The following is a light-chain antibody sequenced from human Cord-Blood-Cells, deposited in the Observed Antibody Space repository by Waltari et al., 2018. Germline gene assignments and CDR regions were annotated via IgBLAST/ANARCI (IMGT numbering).Light chain of an antibody. CDR2: EGS. Sequence: QSALTQPASVSGSPGQSITISCTGTSSDVGSYNLVSKYQQNPGKAPKLIIYEGSKRPSGVSNRFSGSKSCNPASLTIPGLQAEDEAYYYCCSYAGSSTDVFGTGTKVTVL. CDR1: SSDVGSYNL. V-gene: IGLV2-23*01. CDR3: CSYAGSSTDV. J-gene: IGLJ1*01.